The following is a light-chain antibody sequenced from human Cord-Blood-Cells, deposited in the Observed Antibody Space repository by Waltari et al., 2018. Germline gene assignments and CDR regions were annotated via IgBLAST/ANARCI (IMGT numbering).Light chain of an antibody. CDR3: CSYAGSYTWV. CDR1: SRDVGGYNF. Sequence: QSALTQPRPVSASPGQSVTTSCTGTSRDVGGYNFSSWYQQHPGKAPKLMIYDVSKRPSGVPDRFSGSKSGNTASLTISGLQAEDEADYYCCSYAGSYTWVFGGGTKLTVL. V-gene: IGLV2-11*01. CDR2: DVS. J-gene: IGLJ3*02.